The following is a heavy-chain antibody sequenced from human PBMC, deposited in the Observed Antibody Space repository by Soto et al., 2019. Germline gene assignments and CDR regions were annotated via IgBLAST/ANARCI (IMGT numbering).Heavy chain of an antibody. Sequence: QITLKESGPTLVKPTQTLTLTCTFSGFSLSTSGVSVSWIRQPPGKALEWLGLIYWDGDQRYSPSLRGRLTITKDTSKNQVVLTMPNVEPVDTATYYWAHNDDTVAGTGVYWGRGTLVTVSS. J-gene: IGHJ4*02. CDR1: GFSLSTSGVS. D-gene: IGHD6-19*01. CDR2: IYWDGDQ. CDR3: AHNDDTVAGTGVY. V-gene: IGHV2-5*02.